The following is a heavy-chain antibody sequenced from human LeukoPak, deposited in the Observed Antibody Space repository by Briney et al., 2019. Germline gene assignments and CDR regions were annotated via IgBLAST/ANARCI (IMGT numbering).Heavy chain of an antibody. Sequence: PGGSLRLSCAASGFTFSSYWMHWVRQAPGKGLVWVSRINSDGSSTSYADSVKGRFTISRDNAKNTLYLQMNSLRAEDTAVYYCALEGDATSTDAFDIWGQGTMVTVSS. V-gene: IGHV3-74*01. D-gene: IGHD1-26*01. CDR3: ALEGDATSTDAFDI. CDR2: INSDGSST. CDR1: GFTFSSYW. J-gene: IGHJ3*02.